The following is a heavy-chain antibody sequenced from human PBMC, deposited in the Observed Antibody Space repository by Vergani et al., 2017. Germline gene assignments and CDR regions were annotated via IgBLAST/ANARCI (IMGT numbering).Heavy chain of an antibody. J-gene: IGHJ1*01. CDR2: ISYDGKQK. Sequence: QVHLVESGGGVVQPGRSLRLSCVVSGFTSSYFGMHWVRQSPGKVLECVAVISYDGKQKYYADSVKGRFTISRDNSKRNLYLQMNRLRTEDKDVYYCATKSCSTPGCQIGYFREWGQGTLVTVSA. V-gene: IGHV3-30*03. CDR3: ATKSCSTPGCQIGYFRE. D-gene: IGHD2-2*01. CDR1: GFTSSYFG.